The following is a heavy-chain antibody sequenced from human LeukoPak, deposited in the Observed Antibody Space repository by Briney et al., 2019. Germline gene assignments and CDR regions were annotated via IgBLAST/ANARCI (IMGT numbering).Heavy chain of an antibody. CDR1: GFTFSSYA. CDR3: ARDNYYDSSGPSYYYGMDV. J-gene: IGHJ6*02. Sequence: GRSLRLSCAASGFTFSSYAMHWVRQAPGKGLEWVAVISYDGSNKYYADSVKGRFTISRDNSKNTLYLQMNSLRAEDTAVYYCARDNYYDSSGPSYYYGMDVWGQGTTVTVSS. V-gene: IGHV3-30*04. D-gene: IGHD3-22*01. CDR2: ISYDGSNK.